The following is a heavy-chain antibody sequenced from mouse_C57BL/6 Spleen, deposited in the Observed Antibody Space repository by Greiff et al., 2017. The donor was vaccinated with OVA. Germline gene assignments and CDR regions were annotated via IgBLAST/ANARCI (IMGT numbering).Heavy chain of an antibody. D-gene: IGHD3-2*02. CDR3: TRVLGSSGPAWFAY. CDR2: IDPETGGT. V-gene: IGHV1-15*01. Sequence: QVQLKQSGAELVRPGASVTLSCKASGYTFTDYEMHWVKQTPVHGLEWIGAIDPETGGTAYNQKFKGKAILTADKSSSTAYMELRSLTSEDSAVYYCTRVLGSSGPAWFAYWGQGTLVTVSA. J-gene: IGHJ3*01. CDR1: GYTFTDYE.